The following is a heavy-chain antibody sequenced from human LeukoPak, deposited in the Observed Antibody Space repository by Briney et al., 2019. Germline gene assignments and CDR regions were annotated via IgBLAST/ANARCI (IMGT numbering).Heavy chain of an antibody. V-gene: IGHV4-4*02. Sequence: SGTLSLTCAVSGGSISSNNWWGWVRQPPGKGLEWIGEIYHSGSPNYNPSLKSRVTISVDTSKNQFSLKLTSVTAADTAVYYCARGVGAVYWYFDLWGRGTLVTVSS. D-gene: IGHD3-3*01. CDR3: ARGVGAVYWYFDL. CDR1: GGSISSNNW. J-gene: IGHJ2*01. CDR2: IYHSGSP.